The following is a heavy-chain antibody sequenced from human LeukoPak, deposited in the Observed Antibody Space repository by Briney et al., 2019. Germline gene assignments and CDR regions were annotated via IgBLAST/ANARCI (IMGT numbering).Heavy chain of an antibody. Sequence: SETLSLTCTVSGGSFSISGYYWGWVRQPPGKGLEWIGSIYYSGSTYYNPSLKSRVTVSVDTSKNQYSPKLSSVTAADTAVYYCARPDNQVRGNYWGQGTLVTVSS. J-gene: IGHJ4*02. CDR1: GGSFSISGYY. D-gene: IGHD1-14*01. V-gene: IGHV4-39*01. CDR3: ARPDNQVRGNY. CDR2: IYYSGST.